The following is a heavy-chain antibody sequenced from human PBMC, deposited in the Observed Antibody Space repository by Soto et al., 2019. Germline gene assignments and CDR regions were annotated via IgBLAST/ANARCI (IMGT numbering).Heavy chain of an antibody. CDR3: ARSSTLQSYYYYYYGMDV. Sequence: GASVKVSCKASGYTFTSYAMHWERQAPGQRLEWMGWINAGNGNTKYSQKFQGRVTITRDTSASTAYMELSSLRSEDTAVYYCARSSTLQSYYYYYYGMDVWGQGTTVTVSS. V-gene: IGHV1-3*01. CDR2: INAGNGNT. J-gene: IGHJ6*02. D-gene: IGHD2-2*01. CDR1: GYTFTSYA.